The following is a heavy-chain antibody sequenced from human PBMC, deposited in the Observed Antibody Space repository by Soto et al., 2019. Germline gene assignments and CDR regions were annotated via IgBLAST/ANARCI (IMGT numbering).Heavy chain of an antibody. J-gene: IGHJ4*02. CDR2: IYYSGAT. CDR3: ARGSTLAARRGKFDY. V-gene: IGHV4-59*01. CDR1: GDSITYYF. Sequence: SETLSLTCAVSGDSITYYFWNWFRQPPGKGLEWIGYIYYSGATIYNPSLKSRVTISVDTSKNQFSLRLNSVTAADTAVYYCARGSTLAARRGKFDYWSAGTLVTVST. D-gene: IGHD6-6*01.